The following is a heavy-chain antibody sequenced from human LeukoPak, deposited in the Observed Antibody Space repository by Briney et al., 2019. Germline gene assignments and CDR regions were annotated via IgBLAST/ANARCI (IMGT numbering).Heavy chain of an antibody. CDR3: ARDSPGGSSSRTDY. V-gene: IGHV3-11*06. Sequence: PVGSLRLSCAASGFTFSDYYMSWIRQAPGKGLEWVSYISSGSSYTNYADSVKGRFTISRDNAKNSLYLQMNSLRAEDTAVYYCARDSPGGSSSRTDYWGEGTVVTVSS. J-gene: IGHJ4*02. D-gene: IGHD6-13*01. CDR1: GFTFSDYY. CDR2: ISSGSSYT.